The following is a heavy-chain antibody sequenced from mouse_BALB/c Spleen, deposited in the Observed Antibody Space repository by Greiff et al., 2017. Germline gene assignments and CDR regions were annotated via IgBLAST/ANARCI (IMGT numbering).Heavy chain of an antibody. CDR3: ATWFAY. Sequence: EVKVVESGGGLVQPGGSRKLSCAASGFTFSSFGMHWVRQAPEKGLEWVAYISSGSSTIYYADTVKGRFTISRDNPKNTLFLQMTSLRSEDTAMYYCATWFAYWGQGTLVTVSA. CDR1: GFTFSSFG. CDR2: ISSGSSTI. V-gene: IGHV5-17*02. J-gene: IGHJ3*01.